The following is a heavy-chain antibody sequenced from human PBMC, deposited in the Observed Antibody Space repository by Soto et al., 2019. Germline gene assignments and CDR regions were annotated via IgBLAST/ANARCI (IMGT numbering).Heavy chain of an antibody. V-gene: IGHV3-30*18. CDR2: ISYDGSHN. CDR1: GFTFTNYD. J-gene: IGHJ4*01. CDR3: SKDLGPAGSACYPYF. D-gene: IGHD3-10*01. Sequence: QVQLVESGGGVVQPGRSLRLSCAASGFTFTNYDMHWVRNTPGKGLEWLAVISYDGSHNLHADSVKGRFTISRDNSKNTVSLQMNSRRPEYTAVYYCSKDLGPAGSACYPYFWGHRTPVTVS.